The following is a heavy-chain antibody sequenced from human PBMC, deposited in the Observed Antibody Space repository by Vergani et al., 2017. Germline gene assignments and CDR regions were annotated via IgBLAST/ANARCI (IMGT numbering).Heavy chain of an antibody. CDR3: ARGDYDSSFGADY. D-gene: IGHD3-22*01. V-gene: IGHV3-33*01. J-gene: IGHJ4*02. CDR2: IWYDGSNK. CDR1: GFTFSSYG. Sequence: QVQLVESGGGVVQPGRSLRLSCAASGFTFSSYGMHWVRQAPGKGLEWVAVIWYDGSNKYYADSVKGRFTISRDNSKNTLYLQRNSLRAEDTAVYYCARGDYDSSFGADYWGQGTLVTVSS.